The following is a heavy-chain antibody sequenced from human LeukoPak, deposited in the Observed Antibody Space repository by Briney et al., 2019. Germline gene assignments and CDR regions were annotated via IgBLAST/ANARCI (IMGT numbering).Heavy chain of an antibody. CDR1: GYTFTGYY. J-gene: IGHJ6*02. Sequence: GASVKVSCKASGYTFTGYYMHWVRQAPGQGLEWMGIINPSGGSTSYAQKFQGRVTMTRDTSTSTVYMEPSSLRSEDTAVYYCARDRTDLPPGTYYYGMDVWGQGTTVTVSS. CDR2: INPSGGST. D-gene: IGHD3-3*01. CDR3: ARDRTDLPPGTYYYGMDV. V-gene: IGHV1-46*01.